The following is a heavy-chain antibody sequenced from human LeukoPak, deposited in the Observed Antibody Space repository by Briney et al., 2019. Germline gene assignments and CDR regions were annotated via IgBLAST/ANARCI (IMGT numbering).Heavy chain of an antibody. D-gene: IGHD5-18*01. CDR2: ISGSGGST. J-gene: IGHJ6*03. CDR3: AKFDGVQLWLPYYYYYMDV. Sequence: TGGSLRLSCAASGFTFSSYEMNWVRQAPGKGLEWVSAISGSGGSTHYADSVKGRFTISRDNSKNTLYLQMNSLRAEDTAVYYCAKFDGVQLWLPYYYYYMDVWGKGTTVTVSS. V-gene: IGHV3-23*01. CDR1: GFTFSSYE.